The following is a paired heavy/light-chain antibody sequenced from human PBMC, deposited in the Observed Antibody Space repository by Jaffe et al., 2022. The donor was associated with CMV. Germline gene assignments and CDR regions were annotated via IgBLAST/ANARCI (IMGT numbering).Heavy chain of an antibody. D-gene: IGHD5-18*01. J-gene: IGHJ4*02. CDR3: VKTTAPYNYGYFDY. CDR2: ITSSGGST. V-gene: IGHV3-64D*06. CDR1: GFTFSNYA. Sequence: EVQLVESGGGLVQPGGSLRLSCSASGFTFSNYAMHWVRQAPGKGLEYVSAITSSGGSTYYADSVKGRFTISRDNSKNTLYLQMSSLRAEDTALYYCVKTTAPYNYGYFDYWGQGTLVTVSS.
Light chain of an antibody. J-gene: IGKJ1*01. Sequence: DIQMTQSPSSLSASVGDRVTITCQASQDISNYLNWYQQKPGKAPNLLIYGASNLETGVPSRFSGSGSGTDFTFTISSLQPEDIATYYCQQYDNSWTFGQGTKVEIK. CDR1: QDISNY. CDR3: QQYDNSWT. CDR2: GAS. V-gene: IGKV1-33*01.